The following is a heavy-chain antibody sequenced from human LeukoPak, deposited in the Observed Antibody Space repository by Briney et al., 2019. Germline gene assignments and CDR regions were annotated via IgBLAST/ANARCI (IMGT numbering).Heavy chain of an antibody. Sequence: SETLSLTCTVSGGSISSSSHYWGWVRQPPGKGLEWIGSVYYFGDTYYSPSLESRVTISIDTSKNQFSLKLGSVTATDTAVYYCARHHNIVIVPTARGFDYWGQGTLVTVSS. CDR2: VYYFGDT. J-gene: IGHJ4*02. D-gene: IGHD2-2*01. CDR3: ARHHNIVIVPTARGFDY. CDR1: GGSISSSSHY. V-gene: IGHV4-39*01.